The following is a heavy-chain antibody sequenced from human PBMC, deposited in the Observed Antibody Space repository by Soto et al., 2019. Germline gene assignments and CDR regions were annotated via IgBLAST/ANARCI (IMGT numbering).Heavy chain of an antibody. V-gene: IGHV3-23*01. D-gene: IGHD7-27*01. Sequence: EVQLLESGGGLVQPGGSLRVSCAASGFPFSTYAMTWVRQAPGKGLDWVSAISATGSHTYYADSVKGRFTISRDNSKNTLYLQMNGLRADDTAIYYCAKDQGLGIPGGYDPFDIWGQGTMVTVSS. CDR2: ISATGSHT. J-gene: IGHJ3*02. CDR1: GFPFSTYA. CDR3: AKDQGLGIPGGYDPFDI.